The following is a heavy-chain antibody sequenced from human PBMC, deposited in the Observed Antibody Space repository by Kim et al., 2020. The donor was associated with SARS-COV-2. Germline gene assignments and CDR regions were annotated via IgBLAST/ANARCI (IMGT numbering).Heavy chain of an antibody. CDR1: GGSFSGYY. J-gene: IGHJ4*02. V-gene: IGHV4-34*01. CDR2: IYHGGST. Sequence: SETLSLTCAVYGGSFSGYYLSWILQPPGKGLEWIGEIYHGGSTNYTPSLKSRVTISVDTSKNQFSLKLSSVTAADTAVYYCARLTDRYYDILTGVSIPREYYFDYWGQGTLVTVSS. CDR3: ARLTDRYYDILTGVSIPREYYFDY. D-gene: IGHD3-9*01.